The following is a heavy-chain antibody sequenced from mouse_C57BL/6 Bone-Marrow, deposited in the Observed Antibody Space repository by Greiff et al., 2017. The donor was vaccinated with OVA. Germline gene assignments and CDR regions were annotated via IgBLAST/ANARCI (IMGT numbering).Heavy chain of an antibody. CDR2: IDPETGGT. J-gene: IGHJ1*03. V-gene: IGHV1-15*01. CDR3: TMIYDGYYGYFDV. CDR1: GYTFTDYE. Sequence: VQLQQSGAELVRPGASVTLSCKASGYTFTDYEMHWVKQTPVHGLEWIGAIDPETGGTAYNQKFKGKAILTADKSSSTAYMELRSLTSEDSAVYYCTMIYDGYYGYFDVWGTGTTVTVSS. D-gene: IGHD2-3*01.